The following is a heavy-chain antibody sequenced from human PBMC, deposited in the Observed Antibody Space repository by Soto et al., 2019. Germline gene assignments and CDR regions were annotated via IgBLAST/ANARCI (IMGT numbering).Heavy chain of an antibody. CDR1: GGSVSSDTHY. CDR3: ARGRVVAVDY. D-gene: IGHD3-22*01. V-gene: IGHV4-61*01. J-gene: IGHJ4*02. Sequence: SETLSLSXTVSGGSVSSDTHYWSWIRQPPGKRLEWIGFIYSSGSTNYNPSLKSRVTMSVDTSKNQSSLKLSSVTAADTAAYYCARGRVVAVDYWGQGTLVTVSS. CDR2: IYSSGST.